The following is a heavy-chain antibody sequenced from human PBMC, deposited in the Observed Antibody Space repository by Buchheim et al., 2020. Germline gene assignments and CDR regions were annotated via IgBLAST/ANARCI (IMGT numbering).Heavy chain of an antibody. D-gene: IGHD2-15*01. V-gene: IGHV4-34*01. Sequence: QVQLQQWGAGLLKPSETLSLTCAVYGGSFSGYYWSWIRQPPGKGPEWIGEINHSGSTNYNPSLKSRVTISVDTSKNQFSLKLSSVTAADTAVYYCARVQDIVVVVAAPSYYYGMDVWGQGTT. CDR1: GGSFSGYY. CDR2: INHSGST. CDR3: ARVQDIVVVVAAPSYYYGMDV. J-gene: IGHJ6*02.